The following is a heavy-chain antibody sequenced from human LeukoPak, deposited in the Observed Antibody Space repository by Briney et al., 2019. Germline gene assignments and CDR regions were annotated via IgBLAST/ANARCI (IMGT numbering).Heavy chain of an antibody. J-gene: IGHJ4*02. CDR2: IYTSGST. CDR1: GGSISSGSYY. D-gene: IGHD6-6*01. V-gene: IGHV4-61*02. CDR3: ATSSIAAPDFDY. Sequence: SETLSLTCTVSGGSISSGSYYWSWVRQPAGKGLEWIGRIYTSGSTNYNPSLKSRVTISVDTSKNQFSLKLSSVTAADTAVYYCATSSIAAPDFDYWGQGTLVTVSS.